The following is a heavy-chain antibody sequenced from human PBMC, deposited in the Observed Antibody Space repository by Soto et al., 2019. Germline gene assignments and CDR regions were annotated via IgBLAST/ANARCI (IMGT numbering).Heavy chain of an antibody. J-gene: IGHJ4*02. CDR3: ARNRGSYSRLLGFDY. CDR1: GFTFSSYG. CDR2: IWYDGSNK. Sequence: GGSLRLSCAASGFTFSSYGMHWVRQAPGKGLEWVAVIWYDGSNKYYADPVKGRFTISRDNSKNTLYLQMNSLRAEDTAVYYCARNRGSYSRLLGFDYWGQGTLVTVSS. D-gene: IGHD1-26*01. V-gene: IGHV3-33*01.